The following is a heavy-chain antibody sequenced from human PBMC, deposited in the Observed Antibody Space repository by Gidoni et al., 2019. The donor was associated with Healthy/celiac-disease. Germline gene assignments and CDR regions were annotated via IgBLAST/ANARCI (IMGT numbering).Heavy chain of an antibody. CDR3: ARDIGNYDDNWFDP. V-gene: IGHV3-7*03. D-gene: IGHD1-7*01. J-gene: IGHJ5*02. CDR2: IKQDGSEK. CDR1: GFTFSSYW. Sequence: EVQLVESGGGLVQPGGSLRLSCAASGFTFSSYWMSWVRQAPGKGLEWVANIKQDGSEKYYVDSVKGRFTISRDNDKNSLYLQMNSLRAEDTAVYYCARDIGNYDDNWFDPWGQGTLVTVSS.